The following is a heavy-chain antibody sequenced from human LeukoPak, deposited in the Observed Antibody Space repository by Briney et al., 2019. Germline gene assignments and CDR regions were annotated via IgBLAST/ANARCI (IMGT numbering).Heavy chain of an antibody. CDR3: GRGFPPRRDYDSRGYYSYYFDY. CDR2: ISYDGSNK. V-gene: IGHV3-30*03. J-gene: IGHJ4*02. Sequence: GGSLRLSCAASGFTFSSYAMHWVRQAPGKGLEWVALISYDGSNKYYADSVKGRFTISRDNSKNTLYLQMNSLRAEDTAVYYCGRGFPPRRDYDSRGYYSYYFDYWGQGTLVTVSS. CDR1: GFTFSSYA. D-gene: IGHD3-22*01.